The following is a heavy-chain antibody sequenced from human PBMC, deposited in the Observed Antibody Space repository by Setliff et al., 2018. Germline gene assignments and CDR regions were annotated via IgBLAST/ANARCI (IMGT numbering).Heavy chain of an antibody. J-gene: IGHJ5*02. D-gene: IGHD2-8*01. Sequence: PSETLSLTCDVSSYSISRGYYWGWIRQAPGKGLEFIGSIYHGGNIVYNPSLKSRVTISVDTSKNQFSLKLSSVTAADTAVYYCARVLNWFDPWGQGTLVTVSS. CDR3: ARVLNWFDP. V-gene: IGHV4-38-2*01. CDR1: SYSISRGYY. CDR2: IYHGGNI.